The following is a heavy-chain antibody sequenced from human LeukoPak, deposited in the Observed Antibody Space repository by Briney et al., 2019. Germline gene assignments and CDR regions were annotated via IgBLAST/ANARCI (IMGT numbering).Heavy chain of an antibody. V-gene: IGHV4-38-2*01. CDR1: DYPISRNYF. Sequence: SDTLSLTCAVSDYPISRNYFWGWIRQPPGKGLEWIGGIYHSGTTYYNPSLKSRVTLFLDTSKNQFSLKLSSVSAADTAMYFCATRVVPLEGEEWGFIGDYWGQGILVTVS. CDR3: ATRVVPLEGEEWGFIGDY. D-gene: IGHD1-26*01. J-gene: IGHJ4*02. CDR2: IYHSGTT.